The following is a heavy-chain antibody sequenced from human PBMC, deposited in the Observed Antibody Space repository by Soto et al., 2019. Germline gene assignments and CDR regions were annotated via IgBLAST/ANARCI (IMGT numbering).Heavy chain of an antibody. CDR1: GYTFTRYG. V-gene: IGHV1-18*01. J-gene: IGHJ6*02. D-gene: IGHD2-8*01. CDR3: AKNGQPPYYYYGLDV. Sequence: QGQLVQSEAEVKKPGASVKVSCKASGYTFTRYGIRWVRQAPGQGLEWMGWISGYNGDTNYAQKFQGRVSMTIETSTGTAYMELRSLTSDDTAVYYCAKNGQPPYYYYGLDVWGQGTKVTVSS. CDR2: ISGYNGDT.